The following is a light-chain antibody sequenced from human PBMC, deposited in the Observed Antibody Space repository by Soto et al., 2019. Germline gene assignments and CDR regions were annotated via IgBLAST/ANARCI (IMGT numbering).Light chain of an antibody. J-gene: IGKJ4*02. Sequence: IHMTQSPCSLSASVGDRVTSTCRASQGISNDVGPDQEKPGKAPERLIYAASSLQSGVPPRFSGSGSRTEFTLPLSSLQPEDFPSYYRLQHNTYPLPFGGGTKVEIK. CDR2: AAS. CDR3: LQHNTYPLP. CDR1: QGISND. V-gene: IGKV1-17*01.